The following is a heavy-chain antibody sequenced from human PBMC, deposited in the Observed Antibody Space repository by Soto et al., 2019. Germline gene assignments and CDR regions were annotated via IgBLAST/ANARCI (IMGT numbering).Heavy chain of an antibody. CDR3: ARERLERFYYFDY. V-gene: IGHV3-7*03. Sequence: EVQLVESGGGLVQPGGSLRLSCGTSGFVMSNYWMSWVRQAPGKGLEWVANIKPDGSQKYYVDSVKGRFTISRDNAKNSLDLQMNNLRAEDTAVYYCARERLERFYYFDYWGQGTLVTVSS. CDR1: GFVMSNYW. CDR2: IKPDGSQK. J-gene: IGHJ4*02. D-gene: IGHD1-1*01.